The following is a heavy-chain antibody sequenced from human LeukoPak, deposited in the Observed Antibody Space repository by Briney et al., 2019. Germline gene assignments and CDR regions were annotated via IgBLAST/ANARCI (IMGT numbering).Heavy chain of an antibody. CDR1: GGSFSGYY. CDR3: ATRGGNYDFWGGYYVYENYFDY. V-gene: IGHV4-34*01. CDR2: INHSGST. Sequence: PSETLSLTCAVYGGSFSGYYWSWIRQPPGKGLEWIGEINHSGSTNYNPSLKSRVTISVDTSKNQFSLKLSSVTAADTAVYYCATRGGNYDFWGGYYVYENYFDYWGQGTLVTVSS. D-gene: IGHD3-3*01. J-gene: IGHJ4*02.